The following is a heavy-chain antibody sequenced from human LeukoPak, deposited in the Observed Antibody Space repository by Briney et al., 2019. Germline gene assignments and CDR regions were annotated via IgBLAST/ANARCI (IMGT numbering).Heavy chain of an antibody. Sequence: GESLKISCKGSGYSFTSYWIGWVRQMPGKGLEWMGIIYPGDSDTRYSPSFQGQVTISADKSTSTAYLQWSSLKASDTTMYYCARISSGWYTLFDYWGQGTLVTVSS. V-gene: IGHV5-51*01. D-gene: IGHD6-19*01. J-gene: IGHJ4*02. CDR2: IYPGDSDT. CDR1: GYSFTSYW. CDR3: ARISSGWYTLFDY.